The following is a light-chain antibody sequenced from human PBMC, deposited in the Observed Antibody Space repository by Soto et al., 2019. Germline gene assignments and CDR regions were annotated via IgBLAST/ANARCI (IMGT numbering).Light chain of an antibody. J-gene: IGKJ3*01. CDR1: QSVSSN. CDR2: GAS. V-gene: IGKV3-15*01. Sequence: EIVMTQSPATLSVSPGERATLSCRASQSVSSNLAWYQQKPGQAPRLLIYGASTRATGIPARFSGSGSGTEFTLTISSLQSEDFAVYYCQQDNNWPPITFGPGNKVDIK. CDR3: QQDNNWPPIT.